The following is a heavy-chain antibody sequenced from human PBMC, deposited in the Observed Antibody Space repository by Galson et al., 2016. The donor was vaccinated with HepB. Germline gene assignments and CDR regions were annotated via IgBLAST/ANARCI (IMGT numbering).Heavy chain of an antibody. Sequence: SLRLSCAASGFTFSSYSMHWVRQAPGKGLEWVSYISSDGRTINYADSVKGRFTISRDNAKNSLYLHMNSLTGEDMAVYYCARMFPLYSSGWYVRGDGWFDAWGQGILVTVSS. D-gene: IGHD6-19*01. CDR2: ISSDGRTI. CDR1: GFTFSSYS. CDR3: ARMFPLYSSGWYVRGDGWFDA. V-gene: IGHV3-48*04. J-gene: IGHJ5*02.